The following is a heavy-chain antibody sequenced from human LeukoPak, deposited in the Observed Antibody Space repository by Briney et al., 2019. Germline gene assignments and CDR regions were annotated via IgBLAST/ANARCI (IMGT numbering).Heavy chain of an antibody. CDR2: IYNGDRT. CDR1: GFTVSSDY. V-gene: IGHV3-66*01. Sequence: PGGSLRLSCAASGFTVSSDYMSWVRQAPGKGLEWVSVIYNGDRTYYGDSVKGRVTISRDNSKNILYLQMNSLRVEDTAVYYCARDRYYYDSSGYSHGMDVWGQGTTVTVS. CDR3: ARDRYYYDSSGYSHGMDV. J-gene: IGHJ6*02. D-gene: IGHD3-22*01.